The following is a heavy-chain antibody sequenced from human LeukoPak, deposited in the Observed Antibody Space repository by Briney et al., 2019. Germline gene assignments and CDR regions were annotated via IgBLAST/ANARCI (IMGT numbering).Heavy chain of an antibody. Sequence: GGSLRLSCAASGFTVSSHYMSWVRQAPGKGLEWVSAFSGGGDSYYADSVKGRFTISRDNSKKILYLQMNSLRAEDTAVYYCGKEVERHFDLKYWGQGTLVTVSS. CDR3: GKEVERHFDLKY. CDR2: FSGGGDS. V-gene: IGHV3-53*01. J-gene: IGHJ4*02. CDR1: GFTVSSHY.